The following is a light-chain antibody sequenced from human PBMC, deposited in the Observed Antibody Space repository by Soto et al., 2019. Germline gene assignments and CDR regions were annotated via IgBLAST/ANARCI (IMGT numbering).Light chain of an antibody. J-gene: IGLJ1*01. CDR2: EVT. Sequence: QSALTQPPSASGSPGQSVTISCTGTSRDVGGYDSVSWYQLHPGKAPKLLIYEVTDRPSGVSNRFSGSKSGNTASLTISGLQAEDEAEYYCSSYTNINTRACVFGTGTKLTVL. V-gene: IGLV2-14*01. CDR3: SSYTNINTRACV. CDR1: SRDVGGYDS.